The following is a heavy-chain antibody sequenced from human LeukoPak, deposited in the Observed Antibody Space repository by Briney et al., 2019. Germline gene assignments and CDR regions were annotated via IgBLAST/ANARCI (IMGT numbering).Heavy chain of an antibody. V-gene: IGHV1-8*01. Sequence: GASVKVSCKASGYTFTSYDINWVRQATGQGLEWMGWMNPNSGNTGYAQKFQGRVTMTRNTSISTAYMELGSLRSEDTAVYYCARGLRVMITFGGVIVIGYWGQGTLVTVSS. CDR3: ARGLRVMITFGGVIVIGY. J-gene: IGHJ4*02. CDR2: MNPNSGNT. CDR1: GYTFTSYD. D-gene: IGHD3-16*02.